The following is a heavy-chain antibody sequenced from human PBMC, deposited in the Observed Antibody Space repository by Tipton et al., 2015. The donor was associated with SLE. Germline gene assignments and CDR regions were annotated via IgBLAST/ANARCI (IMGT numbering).Heavy chain of an antibody. Sequence: TLSLTCTVSGGSFSGYYWSWIRQPPGKGLEWIGEINHSGSTNYNPSLKNRVTISVDTSKNQFSLKLSSVTAADTAVYYCARGGLTYGYYYYMDVWGKGTTVTVSS. J-gene: IGHJ6*03. D-gene: IGHD2-21*02. CDR3: ARGGLTYGYYYYMDV. V-gene: IGHV4-34*01. CDR2: INHSGST. CDR1: GGSFSGYY.